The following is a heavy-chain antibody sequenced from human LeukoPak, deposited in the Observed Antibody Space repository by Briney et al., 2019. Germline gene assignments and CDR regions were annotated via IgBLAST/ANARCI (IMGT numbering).Heavy chain of an antibody. CDR1: GYTFTNYG. V-gene: IGHV1-18*01. D-gene: IGHD4-23*01. CDR3: ARGEAVGNYYYGMDV. CDR2: ISGYNGNT. J-gene: IGHJ6*02. Sequence: ASVKVSCKASGYTFTNYGISWVRQAPGQGLEWLGWISGYNGNTNYAQKLQGRVTMTTDTSTSTVYMELRSLRSEDTAVYYCARGEAVGNYYYGMDVWGQGTTVTVSS.